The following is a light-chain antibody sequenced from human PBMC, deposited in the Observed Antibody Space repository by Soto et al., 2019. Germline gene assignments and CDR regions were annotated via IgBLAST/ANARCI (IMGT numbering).Light chain of an antibody. V-gene: IGKV3-11*01. J-gene: IGKJ3*01. CDR1: QSVSSY. Sequence: VFTRCRAIQSLSPGERETLSCRASQSVSSYLAWYQQKPGQAPRLLIYDASNRATGIPARFSGSGSGTDFTLTISSLEPEDFAVYYCQQRSNWPPFTFGPGTKVDI. CDR2: DAS. CDR3: QQRSNWPPFT.